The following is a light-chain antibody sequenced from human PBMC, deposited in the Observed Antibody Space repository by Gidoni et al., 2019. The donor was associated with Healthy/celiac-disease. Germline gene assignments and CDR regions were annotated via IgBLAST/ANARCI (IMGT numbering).Light chain of an antibody. CDR3: QQSYSTPLT. V-gene: IGKV1-39*01. Sequence: IQMTQSPSSLSASVGDRVTITCRASQCISSFLNWDQQKLGKAPKLLIYAASSLQSGVPSRFSGSGSGTDFTLTISSLQPEDCATYYCQQSYSTPLTLGGGTKVEIK. CDR1: QCISSF. CDR2: AAS. J-gene: IGKJ4*01.